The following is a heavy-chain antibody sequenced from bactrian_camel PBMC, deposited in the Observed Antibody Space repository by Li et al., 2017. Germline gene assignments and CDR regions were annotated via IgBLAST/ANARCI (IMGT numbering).Heavy chain of an antibody. J-gene: IGHJ6*01. V-gene: IGHV3-2*01. CDR1: GFTFGKSF. CDR2: IYSDGRNT. CDR3: ATDLARTADFGF. Sequence: QLVESGGGLVRPGGSLRLSCADSGFTFGKSFMSWVRQAPGKGLEWVSSIYSDGRNTYYADSVKGRFTISRDNAKNTVSLQMNSLNSEDTALYYCATDLARTADFGFGGQGTQVTVS.